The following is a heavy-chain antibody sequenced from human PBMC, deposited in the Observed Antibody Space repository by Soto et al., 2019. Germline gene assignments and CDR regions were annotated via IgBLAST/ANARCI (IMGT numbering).Heavy chain of an antibody. V-gene: IGHV3-30*18. D-gene: IGHD6-19*01. CDR2: ISYDGSNK. CDR3: AKDGNEQWLVLYSYYYGMDV. Sequence: GGSLRLSCAASGFTFSSYGMHWVRQAPGKGLEWVAVISYDGSNKYYADSVKGRFTISRDNSKNTLYLQMNSLRAEDTAVYYCAKDGNEQWLVLYSYYYGMDVWGQGTTVTVSS. J-gene: IGHJ6*02. CDR1: GFTFSSYG.